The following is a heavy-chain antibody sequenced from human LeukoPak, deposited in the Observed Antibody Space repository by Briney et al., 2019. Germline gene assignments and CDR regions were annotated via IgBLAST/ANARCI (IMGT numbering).Heavy chain of an antibody. V-gene: IGHV4-61*01. J-gene: IGHJ4*02. Sequence: SETLSLTCTVSGGSVSSGSYYWSWIRQPPGKGLEWIGYMYYSGSTNYNPSLKSRVTISVDTSKNQFSLKLGSGTAADTAVYYCARALRYGHVNYWGQGTLVTVSS. CDR3: ARALRYGHVNY. D-gene: IGHD1-14*01. CDR1: GGSVSSGSYY. CDR2: MYYSGST.